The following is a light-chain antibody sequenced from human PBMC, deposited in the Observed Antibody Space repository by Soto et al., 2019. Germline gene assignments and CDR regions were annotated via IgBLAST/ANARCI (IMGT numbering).Light chain of an antibody. CDR1: QSITSSD. CDR2: GSS. Sequence: EIVLTQSPGTLSLSPGERATLSCRASQSITSSDLAWYQQKPGQAPRLLIYGSSSRDTGIPDRFSASGSGTDFTLTISRLEPEDFEVYYCQQYGSSPITFGQGTRLEIK. V-gene: IGKV3-20*01. CDR3: QQYGSSPIT. J-gene: IGKJ5*01.